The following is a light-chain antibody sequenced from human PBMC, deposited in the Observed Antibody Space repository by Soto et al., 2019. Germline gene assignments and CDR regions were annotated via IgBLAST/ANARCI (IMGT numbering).Light chain of an antibody. CDR3: CSYTSLSTVV. Sequence: QSALTQPASVSGSPGQSITISCTGSSSDVGGDNHVYWYQHPPGKAPKLILFAVSDRPSGVSHRFSGSKSGNTASLTISGLQAEDEADYYCCSYTSLSTVVFGGGTKLTVL. CDR1: SSDVGGDNH. J-gene: IGLJ2*01. CDR2: AVS. V-gene: IGLV2-14*01.